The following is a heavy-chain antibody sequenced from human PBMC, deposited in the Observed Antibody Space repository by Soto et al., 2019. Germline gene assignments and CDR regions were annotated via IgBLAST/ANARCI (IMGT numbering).Heavy chain of an antibody. V-gene: IGHV3-23*05. CDR2: IYSSGST. D-gene: IGHD5-18*01. Sequence: GGSLRLSCAAPGFTFSNYAMNWVRQAPGKGLEWVSFIYSSGSTYYADSVKGRFTISRDNFKNTLYLQMNSLRAEDTAVYYCARGYSYTQPVFDYWGLGTLVTVSS. J-gene: IGHJ4*02. CDR3: ARGYSYTQPVFDY. CDR1: GFTFSNYA.